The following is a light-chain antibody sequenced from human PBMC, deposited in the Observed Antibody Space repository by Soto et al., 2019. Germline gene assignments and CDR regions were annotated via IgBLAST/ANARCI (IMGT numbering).Light chain of an antibody. CDR2: SAS. Sequence: DLQMTQSPSSLSASVGDRVIITCRASQSVSSYLNWYQQKPGKAPNLLVYSASSLLSGVPSRFSGSGSGTDFTLTISSLEPEDFATYYCQQSYNTPLTFGGGTKVQVK. CDR3: QQSYNTPLT. CDR1: QSVSSY. V-gene: IGKV1-39*01. J-gene: IGKJ4*01.